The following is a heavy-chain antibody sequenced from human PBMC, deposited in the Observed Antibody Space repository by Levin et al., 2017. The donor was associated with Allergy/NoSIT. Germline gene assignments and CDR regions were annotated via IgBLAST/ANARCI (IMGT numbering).Heavy chain of an antibody. CDR2: IGHSGST. V-gene: IGHV4-34*01. J-gene: IGHJ4*02. CDR3: ARVTTACDY. CDR1: GGSFSGYY. D-gene: IGHD4-17*01. Sequence: SETLSLTCAVYGGSFSGYYWSWIRQPPGKGLEWIGEIGHSGSTNYNPSLKSRVTISVDTSKNQFSLNLSSVTVADTAVYYCARVTTACDYWGQGTLVTVSS.